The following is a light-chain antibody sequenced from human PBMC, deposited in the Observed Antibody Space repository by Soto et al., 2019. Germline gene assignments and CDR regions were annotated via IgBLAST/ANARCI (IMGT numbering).Light chain of an antibody. CDR3: QHYINWPRT. Sequence: EVVMTQSPATLSVSPGEGATLSCRASQSVGNHLAWYQQRPGQAPRVLIYGASTRATGIPARFTGSGSGTEFTLTIRSLQSEDFALYYCQHYINWPRTFGQGTKVEIK. CDR1: QSVGNH. V-gene: IGKV3-15*01. CDR2: GAS. J-gene: IGKJ1*01.